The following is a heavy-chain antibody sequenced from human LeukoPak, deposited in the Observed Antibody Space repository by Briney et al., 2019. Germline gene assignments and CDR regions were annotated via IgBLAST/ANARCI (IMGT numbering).Heavy chain of an antibody. CDR2: IIPIFGTA. CDR1: GGTFTSYA. Sequence: SVTVSFKASGGTFTSYAISWVRQAPGQGLEWMGGIIPIFGTANYAQKFQGRGTITTDESTRTAYMELSSLSSKDTAVYYCARGPTTIFGVVRGYYYMDVWGKGTTVTVSS. CDR3: ARGPTTIFGVVRGYYYMDV. V-gene: IGHV1-69*05. D-gene: IGHD3-3*01. J-gene: IGHJ6*03.